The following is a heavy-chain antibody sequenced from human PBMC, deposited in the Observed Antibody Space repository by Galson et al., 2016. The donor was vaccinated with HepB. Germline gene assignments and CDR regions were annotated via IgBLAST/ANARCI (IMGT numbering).Heavy chain of an antibody. J-gene: IGHJ4*02. D-gene: IGHD2-2*01. CDR2: IAGNGRCQ. Sequence: SLRLSCAASGFTFRMYSIHWIRQAPGKGLEWVAVIAGNGRCQYYADSVRGRFTISRDNSKNTVDLQMSSLRPDDTAVYYCAKEDFCSRTGCPAGYWGQGNLVTVSS. V-gene: IGHV3-30*04. CDR1: GFTFRMYS. CDR3: AKEDFCSRTGCPAGY.